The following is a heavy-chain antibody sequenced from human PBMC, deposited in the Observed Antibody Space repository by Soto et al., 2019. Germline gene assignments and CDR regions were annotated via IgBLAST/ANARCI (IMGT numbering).Heavy chain of an antibody. J-gene: IGHJ5*01. V-gene: IGHV4-39*01. CDR1: GASINNFAYY. CDR2: VYYNENT. D-gene: IGHD3-10*01. CDR3: ARRERYYGSPRWFDP. Sequence: SETLSLTCSVSGASINNFAYYWGWIRQPPGKGLEWIGTVYYNENTYYNPSLRSRVAISVDTAKNQFSLNLRSVTAADTAVYFCARRERYYGSPRWFDPWGQGTLVTVS.